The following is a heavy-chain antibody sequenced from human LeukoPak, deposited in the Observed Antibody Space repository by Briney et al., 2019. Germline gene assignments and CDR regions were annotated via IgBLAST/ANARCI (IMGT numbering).Heavy chain of an antibody. CDR2: IYHSGNT. V-gene: IGHV4-30-4*01. CDR1: GGSISSADNY. J-gene: IGHJ4*02. D-gene: IGHD4-17*01. CDR3: ARYYGTLFDY. Sequence: PSETLSLTCTVSGGSISSADNYWSWIRQPPGKGLEWIGYIYHSGNTYYNPSLKSRVTISVDTSKNQFSLKLSSVTAADTAVYYCARYYGTLFDYWGQGTLATVSP.